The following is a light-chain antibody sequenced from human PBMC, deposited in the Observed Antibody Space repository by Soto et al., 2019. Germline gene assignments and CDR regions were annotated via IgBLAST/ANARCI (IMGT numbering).Light chain of an antibody. Sequence: EVVTTQSPATLSVSAGEDFTLCFMASQSVPSRIAWYQQRPGQAPRLLIYGASSRATGIPDRFSGGGSETDFTLTISRLESEDSAVYYCQQYGISPFTFGGGTKVDIK. J-gene: IGKJ4*01. V-gene: IGKV3-20*01. CDR1: QSVPSR. CDR3: QQYGISPFT. CDR2: GAS.